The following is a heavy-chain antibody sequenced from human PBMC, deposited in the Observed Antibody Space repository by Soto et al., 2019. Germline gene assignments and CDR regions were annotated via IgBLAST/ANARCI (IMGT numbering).Heavy chain of an antibody. CDR1: GGTFSGNT. J-gene: IGHJ4*02. V-gene: IGHV1-69*04. Sequence: ASVKVSCKASGGTFSGNTISWVRQGPGQGLEWMGRIIPILGIANYAQKFQGRVTITADKSTSTAYMELSSLRSEDTAVYYCSTDGYNPQAYCLYWGQGTLITV. CDR3: STDGYNPQAYCLY. D-gene: IGHD5-12*01. CDR2: IIPILGIA.